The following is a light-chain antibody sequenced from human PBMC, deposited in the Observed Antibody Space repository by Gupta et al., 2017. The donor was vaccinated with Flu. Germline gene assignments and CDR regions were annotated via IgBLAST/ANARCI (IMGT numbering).Light chain of an antibody. Sequence: TSSWSGSSSNIGSNTVNWYQQLPRTAPKLLSYNNKQRPSGVPDRCAGSKSGTAAPRAISGLQSEDEADYYCAAWDDNLDGPYVLFGGGTTLTVL. CDR1: SSNIGSNT. CDR3: AAWDDNLDGPYVL. J-gene: IGLJ2*01. CDR2: NNK. V-gene: IGLV1-44*01.